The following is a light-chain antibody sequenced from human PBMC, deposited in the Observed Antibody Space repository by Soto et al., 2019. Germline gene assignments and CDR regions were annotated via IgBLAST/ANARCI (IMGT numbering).Light chain of an antibody. CDR2: GAS. CDR3: QQYGSSPGT. V-gene: IGKV3-20*01. CDR1: QNFGSSY. J-gene: IGKJ1*01. Sequence: MVLNQSPGTLSLSRGERGGLCCRASQNFGSSYLAWYQQKPGQAPRLLIYGASTRATGIPARFSGSGSGTEFTLTISSLQPEDFAVYYCQQYGSSPGTFGQGTKVDIK.